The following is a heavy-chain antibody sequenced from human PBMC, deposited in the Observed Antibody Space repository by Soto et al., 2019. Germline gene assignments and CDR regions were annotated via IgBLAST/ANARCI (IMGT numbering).Heavy chain of an antibody. CDR2: TYYRSRWYN. CDR3: AGTTSHHWLYMDV. V-gene: IGHV6-1*01. D-gene: IGHD1-1*01. Sequence: SQTLSLTCAISGDSVSSNSAAWNWIRLSPSRGLEWLARTYYRSRWYNDYAVSVRSRITVNADTSKNQFSLQPTSVTPEDTAIYYCAGTTSHHWLYMDVWGRGTTVTVSS. J-gene: IGHJ6*03. CDR1: GDSVSSNSAA.